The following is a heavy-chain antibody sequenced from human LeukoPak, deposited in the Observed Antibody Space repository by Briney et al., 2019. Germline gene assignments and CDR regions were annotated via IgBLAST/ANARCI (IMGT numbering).Heavy chain of an antibody. CDR1: GFTFSSYW. CDR2: IKQDGSEK. Sequence: GGSLRLSCAASGFTFSSYWMSWVRQAPGKGLEWVANIKQDGSEKYYVDSVKGRFTFSRDNAKNSLYLQMNSLRAEDTAVYYCARDRRVVGIVLDYWGQGTLVTVSS. CDR3: ARDRRVVGIVLDY. D-gene: IGHD2-21*01. V-gene: IGHV3-7*01. J-gene: IGHJ4*02.